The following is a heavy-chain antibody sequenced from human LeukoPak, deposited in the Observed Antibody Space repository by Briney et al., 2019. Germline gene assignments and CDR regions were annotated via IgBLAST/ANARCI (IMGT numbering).Heavy chain of an antibody. CDR2: ISGSGDST. CDR1: GFSFSGYG. J-gene: IGHJ4*02. D-gene: IGHD3-10*01. CDR3: AKALPVFYGSGSYYKNPIDY. Sequence: GGSLRLSCAAPGFSFSGYGMHWVRQAPGKGLEWGSAISGSGDSTYYADSVKGRFTISRDNSKNTLYLQMNSLRAEDTAVYDCAKALPVFYGSGSYYKNPIDYWGQGTLVTVSS. V-gene: IGHV3-23*01.